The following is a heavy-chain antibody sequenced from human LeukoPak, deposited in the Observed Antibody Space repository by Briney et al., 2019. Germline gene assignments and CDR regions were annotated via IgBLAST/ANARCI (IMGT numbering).Heavy chain of an antibody. J-gene: IGHJ4*02. V-gene: IGHV4-59*01. Sequence: SETLSLTCTVSGGSISSYYWSWIRQPPGKGLEWIGYIYYSGSTNYNPSLKSRVTISVDTSKNQFSLKLSSVTAADTAVYYCARFRDYGGNSGLNYWGQGTLVTVS. D-gene: IGHD4-23*01. CDR1: GGSISSYY. CDR2: IYYSGST. CDR3: ARFRDYGGNSGLNY.